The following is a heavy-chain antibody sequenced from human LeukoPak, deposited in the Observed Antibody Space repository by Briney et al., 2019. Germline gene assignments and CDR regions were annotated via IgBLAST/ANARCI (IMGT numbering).Heavy chain of an antibody. J-gene: IGHJ4*02. CDR2: ISGSGGST. CDR1: GFTFSSYA. CDR3: AKGGAYYDFWSGYYHFDY. D-gene: IGHD3-3*01. Sequence: GGSLRLSCAASGFTFSSYAMSWVRQAPGKGLEWVSAISGSGGSTYYADSVKGRFTISRDNSKNTLYLQMSSLRAEDTAVCYCAKGGAYYDFWSGYYHFDYWGQGTLVTVSS. V-gene: IGHV3-23*01.